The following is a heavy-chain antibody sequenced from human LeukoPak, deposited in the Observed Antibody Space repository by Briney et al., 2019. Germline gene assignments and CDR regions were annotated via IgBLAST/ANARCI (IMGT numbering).Heavy chain of an antibody. D-gene: IGHD2-15*01. J-gene: IGHJ4*02. CDR1: GFSFTTYW. V-gene: IGHV3-23*01. Sequence: QPGESLRLSCAASGFSFTTYWMSWVRQAPGKGLEWVSNISGRDGSTYYADSVKGRFTISRDNSKNTLYLQMNSLRVEDTAVYYCAKSGLNRFDYWGQGTLVTVSS. CDR3: AKSGLNRFDY. CDR2: ISGRDGST.